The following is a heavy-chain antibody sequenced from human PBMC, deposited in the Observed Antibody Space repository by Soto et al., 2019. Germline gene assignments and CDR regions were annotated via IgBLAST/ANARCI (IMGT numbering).Heavy chain of an antibody. V-gene: IGHV1-18*01. Sequence: QVQLVQSGAEVKKPGASVKVSCKASGYTFTSYTVSWVRQAPGQGLEWIRWISANNDNTDFAQKFQDRVTMTTDTSTSTAYMELRSLQSDDTAVYYCVRCVPGFDSWGQGTLVTVSS. CDR3: VRCVPGFDS. CDR2: ISANNDNT. CDR1: GYTFTSYT. J-gene: IGHJ5*01.